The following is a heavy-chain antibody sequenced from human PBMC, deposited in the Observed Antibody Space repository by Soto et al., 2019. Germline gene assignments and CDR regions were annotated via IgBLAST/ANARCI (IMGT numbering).Heavy chain of an antibody. Sequence: GGSLRLSCAASGFTFSTSWMSWVRQAPGKGLERVANIKEDGSEKYYVDSVKGRFTISRDHAKNSLYLQMNSLGADDTAVYYCARADYYGDPGSYWGQGTLV. CDR2: IKEDGSEK. CDR1: GFTFSTSW. D-gene: IGHD3-10*01. V-gene: IGHV3-7*01. J-gene: IGHJ4*02. CDR3: ARADYYGDPGSY.